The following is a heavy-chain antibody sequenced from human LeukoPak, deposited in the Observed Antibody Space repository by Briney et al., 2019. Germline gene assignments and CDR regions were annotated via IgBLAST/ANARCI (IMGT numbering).Heavy chain of an antibody. CDR3: AKGSYYDSSGSFYFDY. CDR1: GFTFSIYA. CDR2: ISGSGDNT. Sequence: LPGGSLRLSCAASGFTFSIYAMSWVRQAPGKGLEWVSGISGSGDNTYYADSVKGRFTISRDNSKNTLYVQVNSLGTEDTAAYYCAKGSYYDSSGSFYFDYWGQGTLVTVSS. J-gene: IGHJ4*02. D-gene: IGHD3-22*01. V-gene: IGHV3-23*01.